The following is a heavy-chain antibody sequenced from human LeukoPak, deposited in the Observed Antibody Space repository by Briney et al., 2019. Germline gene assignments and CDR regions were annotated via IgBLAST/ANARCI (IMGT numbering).Heavy chain of an antibody. CDR1: GGSISSYY. V-gene: IGHV4-59*08. CDR2: IYYSGST. J-gene: IGHJ4*02. D-gene: IGHD3-9*01. CDR3: ARRRGYFDPGGFDY. Sequence: KPSETLSLTCTVSGGSISSYYWSWIRQPPGKGLEWIGYIYYSGSTNYNPSLKSRVTISVDTSKNQFSLKLSSVTAADTAVYYCARRRGYFDPGGFDYWGQGTLVTVSS.